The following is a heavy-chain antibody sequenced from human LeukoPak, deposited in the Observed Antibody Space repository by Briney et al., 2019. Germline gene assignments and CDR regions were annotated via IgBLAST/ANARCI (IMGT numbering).Heavy chain of an antibody. CDR2: ISSSSSTI. J-gene: IGHJ6*03. CDR1: GFTFSSYS. Sequence: GGSLRLSCAASGFTFSSYSMNWVRQAPGKGLEWVSYISSSSSTIYYADSVKGRFTISRDDAKNSLYLQMNSLRAEDTAVYYCASAALYYYYMDVWGKGTTVTVSS. D-gene: IGHD6-13*01. V-gene: IGHV3-48*04. CDR3: ASAALYYYYMDV.